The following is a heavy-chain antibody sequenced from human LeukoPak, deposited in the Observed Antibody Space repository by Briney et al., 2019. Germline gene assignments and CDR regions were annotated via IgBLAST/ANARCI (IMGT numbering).Heavy chain of an antibody. CDR3: ARRRDTAHAFDI. D-gene: IGHD5-18*01. Sequence: ASVKVSCKASGYTFTGYYMHWVRQAPGQGLEWMGWINPNSGGTNYAQKFQGRVTMTRATSISKAYMELSRLRSDDTAVYYCARRRDTAHAFDIWGQGTMVTVSS. CDR1: GYTFTGYY. J-gene: IGHJ3*02. CDR2: INPNSGGT. V-gene: IGHV1-2*02.